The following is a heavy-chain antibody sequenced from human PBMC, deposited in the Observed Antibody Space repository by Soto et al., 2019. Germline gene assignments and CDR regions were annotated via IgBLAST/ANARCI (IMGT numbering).Heavy chain of an antibody. CDR1: GYTFTSYA. D-gene: IGHD3-16*02. Sequence: QVQLVQSGAEVKKPGASVKVSCKASGYTFTSYAMHWVRQAPGQRREWMGWINAGNGNTKYSQKFQGRVTITRDTSASTAYMELSSLRSEDTAVYYCARVRSYDYIWGSYRHDAFDIWGQGTMVTVSS. CDR2: INAGNGNT. CDR3: ARVRSYDYIWGSYRHDAFDI. J-gene: IGHJ3*02. V-gene: IGHV1-3*01.